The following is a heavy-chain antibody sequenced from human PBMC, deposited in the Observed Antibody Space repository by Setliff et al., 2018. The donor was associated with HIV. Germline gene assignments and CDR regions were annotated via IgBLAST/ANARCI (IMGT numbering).Heavy chain of an antibody. CDR2: INPNSGGT. V-gene: IGHV1-2*06. D-gene: IGHD3-3*01. CDR3: ARDRETIFGVVILPDDAFDI. Sequence: ASVKVSCKASGYTFTGYYMHWVRQAPGQGLEWMGRINPNSGGTNYAQKCQGRVTMTRDTSTSTVYMELSSLRSEDTAVYYCARDRETIFGVVILPDDAFDIWGQGTMVTVSS. J-gene: IGHJ3*02. CDR1: GYTFTGYY.